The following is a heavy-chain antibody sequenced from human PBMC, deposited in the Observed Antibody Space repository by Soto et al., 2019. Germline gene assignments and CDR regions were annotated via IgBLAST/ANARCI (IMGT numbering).Heavy chain of an antibody. CDR2: IYYSGST. CDR1: GGSISSSSYY. V-gene: IGHV4-39*01. J-gene: IGHJ4*02. CDR3: AGYSSGWYRSIDY. D-gene: IGHD6-19*01. Sequence: SETLSLTCTVSGGSISSSSYYWGWIRQPPGKGLEWIGSIYYSGSTYYNPSLKSRVTISVDTSKNQFSLKLSSVTAADTAVYYCAGYSSGWYRSIDYWGQGTLVTVSS.